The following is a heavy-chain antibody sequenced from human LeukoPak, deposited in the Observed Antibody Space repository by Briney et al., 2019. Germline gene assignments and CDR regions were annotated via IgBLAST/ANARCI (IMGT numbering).Heavy chain of an antibody. J-gene: IGHJ6*02. CDR3: ARAPRYYYGSGSLIYYYYGMDV. CDR2: MNPNSGNT. D-gene: IGHD3-10*01. Sequence: ASVKVSCKASGYTFTSYDINWVRQATGQGLEWMGWMNPNSGNTGYAQKFQGRVTMTRNTSISTAYMELSSLRSEDTAVYYCARAPRYYYGSGSLIYYYYGMDVWGQGTTVTVSS. CDR1: GYTFTSYD. V-gene: IGHV1-8*01.